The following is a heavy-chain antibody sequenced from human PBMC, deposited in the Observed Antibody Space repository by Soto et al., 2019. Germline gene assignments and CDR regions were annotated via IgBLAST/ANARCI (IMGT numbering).Heavy chain of an antibody. D-gene: IGHD5-12*01. Sequence: SETLSLTCTVSSGSISSYYWSWIRQPPGKGLEWIGYIYYSGSTNYNPSLKSRVTISVDTSKNQFSLNLSSVTAADTAVYYCARHSGYDYPQYFDYWGQGTLVTVSS. CDR2: IYYSGST. J-gene: IGHJ4*02. CDR3: ARHSGYDYPQYFDY. V-gene: IGHV4-59*01. CDR1: SGSISSYY.